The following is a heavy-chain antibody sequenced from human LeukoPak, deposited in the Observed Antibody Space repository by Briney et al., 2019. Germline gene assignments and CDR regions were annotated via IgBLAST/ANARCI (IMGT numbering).Heavy chain of an antibody. CDR1: GFTFSSYA. V-gene: IGHV3-23*01. J-gene: IGHJ4*02. Sequence: GGSLRLSCAASGFTFSSYAMSWVRQAPGKGLEWVSAISGSGGSTYYADSVKGRFTISRDNTKNTLYLQMNSLRAEDTAVYYCASSGWLQPDDYWGQGTLVTVSS. CDR2: ISGSGGST. D-gene: IGHD5-24*01. CDR3: ASSGWLQPDDY.